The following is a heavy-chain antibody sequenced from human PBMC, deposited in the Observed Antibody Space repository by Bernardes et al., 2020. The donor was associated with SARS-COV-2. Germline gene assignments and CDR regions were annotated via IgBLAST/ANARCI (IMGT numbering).Heavy chain of an antibody. CDR2: IYYSGST. CDR1: GGSIRSYY. D-gene: IGHD3-10*01. CDR3: AREPLGGVSMVRGVIKRYGMDV. V-gene: IGHV4-59*13. Sequence: SETLSLTCIVSGGSIRSYYWSWIRQPPGKGLEWIGYIYYSGSTNYNPSLKSRVTISVDTSKNQFSLKLSSVTAADTAVYYCAREPLGGVSMVRGVIKRYGMDVWGQGTTVTVSS. J-gene: IGHJ6*02.